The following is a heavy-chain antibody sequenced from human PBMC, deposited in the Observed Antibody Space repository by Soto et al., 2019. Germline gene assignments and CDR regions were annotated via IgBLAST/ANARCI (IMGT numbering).Heavy chain of an antibody. CDR1: GFTFSSYW. J-gene: IGHJ6*02. D-gene: IGHD6-13*01. Sequence: GGSLRLSCAASGFTFSSYWMSWVRQAPGKGLEWVANIKQDGSEKYYVDSVKGRFTISRDNAKNSLYLQMNSLRAEDTAVYYCARDRFLWAAGMKDYYYGMDVWGQGTTVTVSS. V-gene: IGHV3-7*05. CDR2: IKQDGSEK. CDR3: ARDRFLWAAGMKDYYYGMDV.